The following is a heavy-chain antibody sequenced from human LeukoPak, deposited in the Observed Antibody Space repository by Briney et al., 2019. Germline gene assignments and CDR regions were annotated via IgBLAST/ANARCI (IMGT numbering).Heavy chain of an antibody. V-gene: IGHV4-39*07. J-gene: IGHJ4*02. D-gene: IGHD2-2*02. CDR1: GVSISSSNYF. CDR2: IYLRGSI. Sequence: PSETLSLTCTVSGVSISSSNYFWAWLRQSPGKGLEWIGSIYLRGSISSSPSLKSRVTMSIDASKNQFSLKLTSVTAADTAVYYCAREDRYCSSTSCYTRDYWGQGTLVAV. CDR3: AREDRYCSSTSCYTRDY.